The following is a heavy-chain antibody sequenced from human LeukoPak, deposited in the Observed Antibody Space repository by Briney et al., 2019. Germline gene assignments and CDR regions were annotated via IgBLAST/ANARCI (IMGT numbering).Heavy chain of an antibody. D-gene: IGHD3-10*01. Sequence: GGSLRLSCAASGFIFETYSMNWVRQVPGEGLEWVANMKHDGSEEYYVESVKGRFIISRDNANKLLYLQMNSLRAEDTAIYYCARKAAGWGVLDHWGQGLLVTVSS. CDR2: MKHDGSEE. CDR1: GFIFETYS. J-gene: IGHJ4*02. V-gene: IGHV3-7*03. CDR3: ARKAAGWGVLDH.